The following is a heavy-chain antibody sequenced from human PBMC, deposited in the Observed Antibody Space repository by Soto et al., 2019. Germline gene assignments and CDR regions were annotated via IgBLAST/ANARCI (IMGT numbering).Heavy chain of an antibody. V-gene: IGHV3-43*01. D-gene: IGHD3-3*01. Sequence: GGSLRLSCAASGFTFDDYTMHWVRQAPGKGLEWVSLISWDGGSTYYADSVKGRFTISRDNSKNSLYLQMNSLRTEDTALYYCAKDSDRFLEDYYYYGMDVWGQGTTVTVSS. CDR1: GFTFDDYT. CDR2: ISWDGGST. J-gene: IGHJ6*02. CDR3: AKDSDRFLEDYYYYGMDV.